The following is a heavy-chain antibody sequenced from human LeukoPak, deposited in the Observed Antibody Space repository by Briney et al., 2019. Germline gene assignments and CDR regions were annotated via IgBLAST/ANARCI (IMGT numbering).Heavy chain of an antibody. D-gene: IGHD5-12*01. CDR2: IYYSGST. V-gene: IGHV4-31*03. CDR3: ARGGGYDLKFDY. Sequence: SETLSLTCTVSGGSISSGGYYWSWIRQHPGKGLEWIGYIYYSGSTYYSPSLKSRVTISVDTSKNQFSLKLSSVTAADTAVYYCARGGGYDLKFDYWGQGTLVTVSS. J-gene: IGHJ4*02. CDR1: GGSISSGGYY.